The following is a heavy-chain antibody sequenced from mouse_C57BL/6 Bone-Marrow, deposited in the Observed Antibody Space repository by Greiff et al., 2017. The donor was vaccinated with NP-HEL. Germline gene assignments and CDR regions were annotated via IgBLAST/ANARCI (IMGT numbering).Heavy chain of an antibody. CDR1: GYTFTSYW. CDR2: IHPNSGST. V-gene: IGHV1-64*01. D-gene: IGHD4-1*01. CDR3: ARSVNWDWFAD. J-gene: IGHJ3*01. Sequence: QVQLQQPGAELVKPGASVKLSCKASGYTFTSYWMHWVKQRPGQGLEWIGMIHPNSGSTNYNEKFKSKATLTVDKSSSTAYMQLSSLTSGDSAVYYCARSVNWDWFADWGQGTLVTVSA.